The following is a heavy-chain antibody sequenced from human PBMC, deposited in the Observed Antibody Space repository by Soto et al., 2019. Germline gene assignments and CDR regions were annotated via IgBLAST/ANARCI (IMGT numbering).Heavy chain of an antibody. CDR3: ARDRLREGSGYPEAFFDY. D-gene: IGHD3-22*01. CDR2: IYYSGST. CDR1: GGSISSGAYY. Sequence: SETLSLTCTVSGGSISSGAYYWSWIRQHPGKGLEWIGYIYYSGSTYYNPSLKSRVTISVDTSKNQFSLKLSSVTAADTAVYYCARDRLREGSGYPEAFFDYWGQGTLVTVSS. J-gene: IGHJ4*02. V-gene: IGHV4-31*03.